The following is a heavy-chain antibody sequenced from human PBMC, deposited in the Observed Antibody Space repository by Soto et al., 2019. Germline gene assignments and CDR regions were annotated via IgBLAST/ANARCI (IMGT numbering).Heavy chain of an antibody. CDR2: INHSGST. CDR3: ARGGKTTVTTTGEPPSYFDY. D-gene: IGHD4-17*01. V-gene: IGHV4-34*01. CDR1: GGSFSGYY. J-gene: IGHJ4*02. Sequence: SETLALTCAVYGGSFSGYYWSWIRQPPGKGLEWIGEINHSGSTNYNPSLKSRVTISVDTSKNQFSLKLSSVTAADPAVYYCARGGKTTVTTTGEPPSYFDYWGQGTPVPAS.